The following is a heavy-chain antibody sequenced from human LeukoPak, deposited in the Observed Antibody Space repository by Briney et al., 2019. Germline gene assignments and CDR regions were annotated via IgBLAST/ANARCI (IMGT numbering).Heavy chain of an antibody. CDR3: ARDGTSTDDY. CDR1: GYTFSNSG. CDR2: ISGNNDNP. Sequence: ASVKVSHKTCGYTFSNSGINWVRQAPGQGLEWMGWISGNNDNPNYGQKFQGRFTVTTDSSTSTAHMELRNLRFDGTAVYYCARDGTSTDDYWGQGTLVTVSS. V-gene: IGHV1-18*01. J-gene: IGHJ4*02. D-gene: IGHD2-2*01.